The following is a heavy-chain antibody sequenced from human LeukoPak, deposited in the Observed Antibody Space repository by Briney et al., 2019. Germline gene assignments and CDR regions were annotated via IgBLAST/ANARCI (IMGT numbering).Heavy chain of an antibody. Sequence: SETLSLTCTVSGGSMTSLYWSWIRQPPGKGLEWSGYISYSGSTNYNPSLKSRVTISVDTTKTQYYLKLWSVTAADTAVYYCARGDFWSTYCDTYYYMDVWGKGSTVTVSS. D-gene: IGHD3-3*01. V-gene: IGHV4-59*11. CDR1: GGSMTSLY. CDR2: ISYSGST. J-gene: IGHJ6*03. CDR3: ARGDFWSTYCDTYYYMDV.